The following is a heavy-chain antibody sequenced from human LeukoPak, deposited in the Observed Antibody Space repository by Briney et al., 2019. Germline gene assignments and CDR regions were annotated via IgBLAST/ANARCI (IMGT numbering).Heavy chain of an antibody. J-gene: IGHJ4*02. V-gene: IGHV3-74*01. D-gene: IGHD4-17*01. CDR3: ARVSGAQEY. Sequence: PGGSLRLSCAASGFSFSNYFMHWVRQAPGKGLEWVSRINNDGSGTTYVDSVKGRFTISRDNAKNTLYLQMNSLRAEDTAVYYCARVSGAQEYWGQGTLVTVSS. CDR2: INNDGSGT. CDR1: GFSFSNYF.